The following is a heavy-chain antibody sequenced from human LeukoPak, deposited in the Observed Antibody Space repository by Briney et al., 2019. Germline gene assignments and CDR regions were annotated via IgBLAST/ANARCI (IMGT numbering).Heavy chain of an antibody. Sequence: GESLKISCNGSGYSFTSYWIGWVRQMPGKGLEWMRIIYPGDSDPRYRPSFQGPVTISPDKSTSTAHLQWSSLNASDTAMYYCAGSAPDAFDIWGQGTMVTVSS. V-gene: IGHV5-51*01. J-gene: IGHJ3*02. CDR1: GYSFTSYW. CDR2: IYPGDSDP. CDR3: AGSAPDAFDI. D-gene: IGHD3-10*01.